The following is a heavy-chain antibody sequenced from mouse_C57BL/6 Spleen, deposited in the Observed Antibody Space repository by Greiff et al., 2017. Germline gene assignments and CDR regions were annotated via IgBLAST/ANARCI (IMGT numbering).Heavy chain of an antibody. CDR1: GYPFTDYE. J-gene: IGHJ3*01. Sequence: QVQLQQSGAELVRPGASVTLSCKASGYPFTDYEMHRVKQTPVHGLEWSGAIDPETGGTAYNQKFKGKAILTADKSSSTAYMELRSLTSEDSAVYYCTRGGLRRELAYWGQGTLVTVSA. D-gene: IGHD2-4*01. CDR2: IDPETGGT. CDR3: TRGGLRRELAY. V-gene: IGHV1-15*01.